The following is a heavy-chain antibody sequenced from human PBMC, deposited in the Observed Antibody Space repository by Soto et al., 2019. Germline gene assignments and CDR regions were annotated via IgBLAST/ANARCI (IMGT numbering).Heavy chain of an antibody. CDR1: GFTFSSYA. CDR3: AKGEEIQLWLRGDY. D-gene: IGHD5-18*01. CDR2: ISGSGGST. V-gene: IGHV3-23*01. Sequence: GGSLRLSCAASGFTFSSYAMSWVRQAPGKGLEWVSAISGSGGSTYYADSVKGRFTISRDNSKNTLYLQMNSLGAEDTAVYYCAKGEEIQLWLRGDYWGQGTLVTVSS. J-gene: IGHJ4*02.